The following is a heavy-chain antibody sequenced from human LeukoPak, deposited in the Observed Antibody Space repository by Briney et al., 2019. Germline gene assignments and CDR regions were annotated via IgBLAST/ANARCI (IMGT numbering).Heavy chain of an antibody. D-gene: IGHD3-10*01. CDR3: ARVARGDPVRDY. CDR1: GFTFSSYS. CDR2: ISSSSTI. V-gene: IGHV3-48*01. J-gene: IGHJ4*02. Sequence: GGSLRLSCAASGFTFSSYSMNWVRQAPGKGLEWVSYISSSSTIYYADSVKGRFTISRDNAKNSLYLQMNSLRAEDTAVYYCARVARGDPVRDYWGQGTLVTVSS.